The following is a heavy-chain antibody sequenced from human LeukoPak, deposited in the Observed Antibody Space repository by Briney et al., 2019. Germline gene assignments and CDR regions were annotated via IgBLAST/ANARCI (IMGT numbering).Heavy chain of an antibody. CDR1: GFTFSSYA. Sequence: PGGSLRLSCAASGFTFSSYAMSRVRQAPGKGLEWVSAISGSGGSTYYADSVKGRFTISRDNSKSTLYLQMNSLRAEDTAVYYCALYYYDSSTHDYWGQGTLVTVSS. CDR2: ISGSGGST. V-gene: IGHV3-23*01. CDR3: ALYYYDSSTHDY. J-gene: IGHJ4*02. D-gene: IGHD3-22*01.